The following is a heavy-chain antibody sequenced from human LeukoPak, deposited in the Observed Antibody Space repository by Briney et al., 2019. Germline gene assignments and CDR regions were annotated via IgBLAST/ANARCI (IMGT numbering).Heavy chain of an antibody. CDR1: GGSISSYY. J-gene: IGHJ3*02. Sequence: KPSETLSLTCTVSGGSISSYYWSWIRQPPGKGLEWIGYIYYSGSTNYNPSLKSRVTISVDTSKNQFSLKLSSVTAADTAVYYCASGTVTMGRGAFDIWGQGTMVTVSS. V-gene: IGHV4-59*13. CDR2: IYYSGST. CDR3: ASGTVTMGRGAFDI. D-gene: IGHD4-17*01.